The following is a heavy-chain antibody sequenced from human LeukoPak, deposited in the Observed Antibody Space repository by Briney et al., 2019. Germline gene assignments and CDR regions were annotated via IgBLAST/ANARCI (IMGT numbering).Heavy chain of an antibody. CDR1: GGSFSSSSYY. J-gene: IGHJ3*02. CDR3: ARHDDILTDAFDI. V-gene: IGHV4-39*01. Sequence: SETLSLTCAVYGGSFSSSSYYWGWIRQPPGKGLEWIGSIYYSGSTYYNPSLKSRVTISVDTSKDQFSLKLSSVTAADTAVYYCARHDDILTDAFDIWGQGTMVTVSS. CDR2: IYYSGST. D-gene: IGHD3-9*01.